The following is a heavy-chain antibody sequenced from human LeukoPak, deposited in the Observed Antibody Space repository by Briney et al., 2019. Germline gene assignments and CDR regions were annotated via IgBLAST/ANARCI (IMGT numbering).Heavy chain of an antibody. D-gene: IGHD6-13*01. CDR2: IIPIFGTA. J-gene: IGHJ5*02. CDR3: ARGIAAGENWFDP. Sequence: SVKVSCKASGGTFSSYAISWVRQAPGQGLEWMGGIIPIFGTANYAQKFQGRVTITADKSTSTAYMELSSLRSEDTAVYYCARGIAAGENWFDPWGQGTLVTVSS. V-gene: IGHV1-69*06. CDR1: GGTFSSYA.